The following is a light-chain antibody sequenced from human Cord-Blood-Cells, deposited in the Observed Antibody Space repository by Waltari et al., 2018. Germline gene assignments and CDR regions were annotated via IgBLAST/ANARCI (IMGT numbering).Light chain of an antibody. J-gene: IGKJ1*01. Sequence: EIVLPQSPATLSLSPAERATPSCRASQSVSSYLACYQQKPGQAPRLLIYDASNRASGIPARFSGSGSGTDFTLTISSLEPEDFAVYYCQQRSNWWTFGQGTKVEIK. CDR1: QSVSSY. V-gene: IGKV3-11*01. CDR3: QQRSNWWT. CDR2: DAS.